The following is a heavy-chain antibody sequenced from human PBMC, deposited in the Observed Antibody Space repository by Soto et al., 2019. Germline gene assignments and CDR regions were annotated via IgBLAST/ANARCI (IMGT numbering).Heavy chain of an antibody. V-gene: IGHV4-59*01. CDR2: IYYSGST. Sequence: PSETLSLTCTVSCGSISSDYWSWIRQPPGKGLEWIGYIYYSGSTNYNPSLKSRVTISVDTSKNQFSLKLSSVTAADTAVYYCARDLNDAFDIWGQGTMVTVSS. CDR1: CGSISSDY. J-gene: IGHJ3*02. CDR3: ARDLNDAFDI.